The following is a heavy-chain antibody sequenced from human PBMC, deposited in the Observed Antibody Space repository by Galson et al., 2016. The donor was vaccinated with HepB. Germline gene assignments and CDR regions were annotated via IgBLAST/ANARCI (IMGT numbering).Heavy chain of an antibody. J-gene: IGHJ4*02. D-gene: IGHD6-19*01. CDR3: ARVGTQWLVGVRYYCDY. CDR2: IFPLFGTA. Sequence: SVKVSCKASGGTFSTYAINWVRQAPGQGLEWMGGIFPLFGTATYAQKFQGRVTITADESTSTAYMELSSLRSEDTAVCYCARVGTQWLVGVRYYCDYWGQGTLVTVSS. V-gene: IGHV1-69*13. CDR1: GGTFSTYA.